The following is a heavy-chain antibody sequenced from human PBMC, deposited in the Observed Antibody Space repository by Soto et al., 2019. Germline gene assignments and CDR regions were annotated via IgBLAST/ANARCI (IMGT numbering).Heavy chain of an antibody. V-gene: IGHV1-69*02. CDR2: IIPILGIA. Sequence: SVNVSCKTSGGTFSSYTISWVRQAPGQGLEWMGRIIPILGIANYAQKFQGRVTITADKSTSTAYMELSSLRSEDTAVYYCARTLERYCSGGSCYAMDVWGKGTTVTVSS. J-gene: IGHJ6*03. CDR1: GGTFSSYT. CDR3: ARTLERYCSGGSCYAMDV. D-gene: IGHD2-15*01.